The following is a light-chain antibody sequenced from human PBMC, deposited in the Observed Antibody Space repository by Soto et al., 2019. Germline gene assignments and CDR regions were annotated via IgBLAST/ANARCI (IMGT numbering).Light chain of an antibody. CDR2: SAS. J-gene: IGKJ4*01. CDR1: QDINNF. V-gene: IGKV1-16*01. CDR3: LQYDRFPAT. Sequence: DIQMTQSPSSLSASVGGRATITCRASQDINNFLAWFQQKPGKAPKPLIYSASSLQDGVPSRFSGSGSGTHFTLTISSLQPEDFATYFCLQYDRFPATFGGGTRVDIE.